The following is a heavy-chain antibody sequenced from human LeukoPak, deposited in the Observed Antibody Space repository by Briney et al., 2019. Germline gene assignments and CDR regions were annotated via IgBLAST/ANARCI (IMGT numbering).Heavy chain of an antibody. CDR2: IIPIFGTA. CDR1: GGTFSSYA. J-gene: IGHJ5*02. D-gene: IGHD6-6*01. Sequence: ASVKVSCKASGGTFSSYAISWVRQAPGQGLEWMGGIIPIFGTANYAQKFQGRVTITTDESTSTAYMELSSLRSEDTAVYYCARGSIADNWFDPWGQGTLVTVSS. V-gene: IGHV1-69*05. CDR3: ARGSIADNWFDP.